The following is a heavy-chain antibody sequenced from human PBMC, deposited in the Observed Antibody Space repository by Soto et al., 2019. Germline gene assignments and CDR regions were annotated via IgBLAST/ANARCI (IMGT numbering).Heavy chain of an antibody. CDR3: ARAHKAAAGIDY. D-gene: IGHD6-13*01. J-gene: IGHJ4*02. CDR1: GGTFSSYT. CDR2: IIPILGIA. V-gene: IGHV1-69*02. Sequence: ASVKVSCKASGGTFSSYTISWVRQAPGQGLEWMGRIIPILGIANYAQKFQGRVTITADKSTSTAYMELSSLRSEDPAVYYCARAHKAAAGIDYWGQGTLVTVSS.